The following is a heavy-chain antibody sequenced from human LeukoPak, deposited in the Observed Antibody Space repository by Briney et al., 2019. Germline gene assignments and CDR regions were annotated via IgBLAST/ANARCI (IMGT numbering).Heavy chain of an antibody. CDR1: GGSISSGDYY. D-gene: IGHD1-26*01. V-gene: IGHV4-30-4*01. J-gene: IGHJ4*02. Sequence: SEPLSLTCTVSGGSISSGDYYWSWIRQPPGQGLEWIGYIYYSGSTYYNPSLKSRVTISVDTSKNQFSLKLSSVTAADTAVYYCAREESGTSSFDYWGQGALVTVSS. CDR3: AREESGTSSFDY. CDR2: IYYSGST.